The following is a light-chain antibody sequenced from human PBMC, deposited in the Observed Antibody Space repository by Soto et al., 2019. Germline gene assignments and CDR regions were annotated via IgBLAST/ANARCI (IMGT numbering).Light chain of an antibody. CDR2: RTS. Sequence: VLTQSPGTLSLSPGERATLSCRASQSVSSRLAWYQHKSGQAPRLLMFRTSSRATGFPARFSGSGSETDFTLTISRLEPEDFALYFCQQYGNPRITFGQGTRLEIK. CDR3: QQYGNPRIT. J-gene: IGKJ5*01. CDR1: QSVSSR. V-gene: IGKV3-20*01.